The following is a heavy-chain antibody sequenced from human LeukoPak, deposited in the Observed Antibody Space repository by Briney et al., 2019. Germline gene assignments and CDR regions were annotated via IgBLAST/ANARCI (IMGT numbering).Heavy chain of an antibody. CDR2: ISSSGSTI. CDR1: GFTFSSYE. J-gene: IGHJ4*02. CDR3: ARDAGYYDSSGYRFDY. V-gene: IGHV3-48*03. Sequence: GGSLRLSCAASGFTFSSYEMNWVRQAPGKGLEWVSYISSSGSTIYYADSVKGRFTISRDNAKNSLYLQMNSLRAEDTAVYYCARDAGYYDSSGYRFDYWGQGTLVTVSS. D-gene: IGHD3-22*01.